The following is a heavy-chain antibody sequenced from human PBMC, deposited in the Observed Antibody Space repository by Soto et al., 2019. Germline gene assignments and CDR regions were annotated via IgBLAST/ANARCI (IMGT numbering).Heavy chain of an antibody. CDR2: IYYSGST. CDR3: ARITQQWLPDY. Sequence: SEARSLTCTGSGGSISSYYWSWIRQPPGKGLEWIGYIYYSGSTNYNPSLKSRVTISVDTSKNQFSLKLSSVTAADTAVYYCARITQQWLPDYWGQGTLVTVS. J-gene: IGHJ4*02. CDR1: GGSISSYY. D-gene: IGHD6-19*01. V-gene: IGHV4-59*01.